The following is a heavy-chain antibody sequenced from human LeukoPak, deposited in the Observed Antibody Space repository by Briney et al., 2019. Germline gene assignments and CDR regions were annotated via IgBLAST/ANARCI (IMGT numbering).Heavy chain of an antibody. CDR3: ATRRGVPAAIRGGYYYYYMDV. CDR1: GASISSYY. D-gene: IGHD2-2*02. V-gene: IGHV4-4*07. CDR2: IYTSGST. J-gene: IGHJ6*03. Sequence: SETLSLTCTVSGASISSYYWTWIRQPAGKGLEWIGRIYTSGSTNYNPSLKSRVAMSVDTSKNQVSLKLSSLTAADTAVYYCATRRGVPAAIRGGYYYYYMDVWGKGTTVTVSS.